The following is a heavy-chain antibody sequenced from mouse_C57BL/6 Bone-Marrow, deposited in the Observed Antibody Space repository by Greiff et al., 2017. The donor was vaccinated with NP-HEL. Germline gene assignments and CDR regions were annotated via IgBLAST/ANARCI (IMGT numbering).Heavy chain of an antibody. CDR3: TRLRRDFDY. Sequence: VQLQQSGAELVRPGASVKLSCTASGFNIKDDYMHWVKQRPEQGLEWIGWIDPENGATEYASKFQGKATITADTSSNTAYLQLSSLTSEDTAVYYCTRLRRDFDYWGQGTTLTVSS. V-gene: IGHV14-4*01. J-gene: IGHJ2*01. D-gene: IGHD2-4*01. CDR2: IDPENGAT. CDR1: GFNIKDDY.